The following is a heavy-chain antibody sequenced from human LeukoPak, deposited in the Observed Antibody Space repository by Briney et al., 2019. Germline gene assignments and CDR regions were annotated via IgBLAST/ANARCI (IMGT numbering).Heavy chain of an antibody. V-gene: IGHV4-59*01. CDR2: IYYSGST. Sequence: PSETLSLTCTVSGGSISSYYWSWLRQPPGKGLEWTGYIYYSGSTNYNPSLKSRVTISVDTSKNQFSLKLSSVTAADTAVYYCAREYCGGDCYSGVFDYWGQGTLVTVSS. CDR3: AREYCGGDCYSGVFDY. D-gene: IGHD2-21*02. CDR1: GGSISSYY. J-gene: IGHJ4*02.